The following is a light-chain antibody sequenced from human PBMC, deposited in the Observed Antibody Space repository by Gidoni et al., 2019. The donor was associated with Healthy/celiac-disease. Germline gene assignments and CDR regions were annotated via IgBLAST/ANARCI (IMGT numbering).Light chain of an antibody. V-gene: IGKV1-39*01. CDR2: AAS. Sequence: DIQMTQSPSSLSASVGDRVTITCRASQSISSYLNWYQQKPGKAPKLLIYAASSLQSGVPSRFSGSGSGTDFTLTISSLQPEDFATYYCQQSYSTPPRFXGXTKVEIK. J-gene: IGKJ4*02. CDR3: QQSYSTPPR. CDR1: QSISSY.